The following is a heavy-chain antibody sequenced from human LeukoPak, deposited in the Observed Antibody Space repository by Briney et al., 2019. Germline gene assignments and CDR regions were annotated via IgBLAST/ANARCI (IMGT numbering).Heavy chain of an antibody. J-gene: IGHJ3*02. V-gene: IGHV7-4-1*02. CDR3: AREELLWFGELSRPNAFDI. CDR2: INTNTGNP. Sequence: VASVKVSCKASGGTFSSYAISWVRQAPGQGLEWMGWINTNTGNPTYAQGFTGRFVFSLDTSVSTAYLQISSLKAEDTAVYYCAREELLWFGELSRPNAFDIWGQGTMVTVSS. CDR1: GGTFSSYA. D-gene: IGHD3-10*01.